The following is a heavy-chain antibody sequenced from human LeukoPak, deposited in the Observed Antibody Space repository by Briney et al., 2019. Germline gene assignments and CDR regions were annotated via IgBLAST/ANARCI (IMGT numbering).Heavy chain of an antibody. V-gene: IGHV3-53*01. CDR3: AKELRDYDFWSGPIY. Sequence: GGSLRLSCAASGFTVSSNYMSWVRQAPGKGLEWVSVIYSAGSTDYADSVKGRFTISRDNSKNTLYLQMNSLRAEDTAVYYCAKELRDYDFWSGPIYWGQGTLVTVSS. J-gene: IGHJ4*02. CDR1: GFTVSSNY. D-gene: IGHD3-3*01. CDR2: IYSAGST.